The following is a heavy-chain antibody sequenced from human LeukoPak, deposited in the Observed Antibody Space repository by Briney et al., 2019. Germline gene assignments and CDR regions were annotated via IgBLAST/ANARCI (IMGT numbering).Heavy chain of an antibody. CDR2: INPSGGST. CDR3: ATSDWNYRF. V-gene: IGHV1-46*01. J-gene: IGHJ4*02. Sequence: ASVKVSCKASGYTFTSYYMNWVRQAPGQGLEWMGVINPSGGSTSYAQKFQGRVTMTRDTSTSTAYMELRSLRSDDTAVYYCATSDWNYRFWGQGTLVTVSS. D-gene: IGHD1-7*01. CDR1: GYTFTSYY.